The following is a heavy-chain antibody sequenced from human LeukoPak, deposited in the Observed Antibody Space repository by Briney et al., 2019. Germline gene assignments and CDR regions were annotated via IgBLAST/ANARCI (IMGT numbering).Heavy chain of an antibody. CDR2: ISGSGGST. V-gene: IGHV3-23*01. CDR3: AKGLGIAVAAPFDY. J-gene: IGHJ4*02. Sequence: GGSLRFSCAASGFTSSSYAMSWVRQAPGKGLEWVSGISGSGGSTYSADSVKGRFTISRDNSKNTLYLQMNSLRAEDTAVYYCAKGLGIAVAAPFDYWGQGTLVTVSS. D-gene: IGHD6-19*01. CDR1: GFTSSSYA.